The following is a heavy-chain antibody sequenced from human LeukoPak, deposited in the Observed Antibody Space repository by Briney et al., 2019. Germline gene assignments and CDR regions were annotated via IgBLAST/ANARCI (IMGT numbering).Heavy chain of an antibody. Sequence: GGSLRLSCAASGFTFSSYWMHWVRQAPGKGLVWVSRINSDGSSTSYADSVKGRFTISRENSKNTLYLQMNSLRAEDTAVYYCAKEIYGDSTGGRFQHWGQGTLVTVSS. V-gene: IGHV3-74*01. CDR3: AKEIYGDSTGGRFQH. CDR2: INSDGSST. CDR1: GFTFSSYW. J-gene: IGHJ1*01. D-gene: IGHD4-17*01.